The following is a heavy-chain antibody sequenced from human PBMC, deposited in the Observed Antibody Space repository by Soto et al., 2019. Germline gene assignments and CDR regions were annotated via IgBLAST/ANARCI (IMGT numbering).Heavy chain of an antibody. CDR3: AKDIHRISVEGDSYGYDQFDY. D-gene: IGHD5-18*01. CDR2: ISWNSGSI. V-gene: IGHV3-9*01. Sequence: GGSLRLSCAASGFTFDDYAMHWVRQAPGKGLEWVSGISWNSGSIGYADSVKGRFTISRDNAKNSLYLQMNSLRAEDTALYYCAKDIHRISVEGDSYGYDQFDYWGQGTLVTVSS. CDR1: GFTFDDYA. J-gene: IGHJ4*02.